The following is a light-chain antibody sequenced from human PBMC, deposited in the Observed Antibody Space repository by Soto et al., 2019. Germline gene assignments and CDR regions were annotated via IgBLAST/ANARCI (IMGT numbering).Light chain of an antibody. CDR3: QHSYSTPRT. J-gene: IGKJ4*01. Sequence: DIQMTQSPSSLSASLGDRDTIAFRASQTISTYLNWYQQRPGKAPKLLIYDASRLQNAVPSRFSGSGSGTDFTLTISSLQPEDFATYYCQHSYSTPRTFGGGTRVESK. V-gene: IGKV1-39*01. CDR2: DAS. CDR1: QTISTY.